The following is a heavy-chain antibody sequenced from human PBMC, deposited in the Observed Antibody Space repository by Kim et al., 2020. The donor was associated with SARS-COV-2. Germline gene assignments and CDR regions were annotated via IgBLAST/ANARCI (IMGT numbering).Heavy chain of an antibody. Sequence: SETLSLTCTVSGGSISSGDYYWSWIRQPPGKGLEWIGYIYYSGSTYYNPSLKSRVTISVDTSKNQFSLKLSSVTAADTAVYYCARASVVPAAGGRYYYYGMDVWGQGTTVTVSS. CDR3: ARASVVPAAGGRYYYYGMDV. V-gene: IGHV4-30-4*01. CDR1: GGSISSGDYY. CDR2: IYYSGST. J-gene: IGHJ6*02. D-gene: IGHD2-2*01.